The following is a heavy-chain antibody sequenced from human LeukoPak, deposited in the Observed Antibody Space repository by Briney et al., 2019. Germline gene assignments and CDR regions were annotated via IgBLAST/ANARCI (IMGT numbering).Heavy chain of an antibody. J-gene: IGHJ6*02. CDR2: IIPILGIA. CDR3: ASKRVATITDYYYGMDV. CDR1: GGTFSSYT. D-gene: IGHD5-12*01. V-gene: IGHV1-69*02. Sequence: ASVKVSCTASGGTFSSYTISWVRQAPGQGLEWMGRIIPILGIANYAQKFQGRVTITADKSTSTAYMELSSLRSEDTAVYYCASKRVATITDYYYGMDVWGQGTTVTVSS.